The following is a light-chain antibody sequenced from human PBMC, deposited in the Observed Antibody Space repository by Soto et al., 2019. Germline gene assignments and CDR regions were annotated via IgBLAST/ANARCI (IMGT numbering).Light chain of an antibody. CDR1: QSVTNNY. CDR3: QQYGSSPWT. Sequence: EIVLTQSPGTLSLSPGERATLSCRASQSVTNNYLAWYQQKAGQAPRLLIYLASNRAAGPPDRFSGSGSGADFTLTISRLEPEDFAVYFCQQYGSSPWTFGQGTKVDIK. CDR2: LAS. V-gene: IGKV3-20*01. J-gene: IGKJ1*01.